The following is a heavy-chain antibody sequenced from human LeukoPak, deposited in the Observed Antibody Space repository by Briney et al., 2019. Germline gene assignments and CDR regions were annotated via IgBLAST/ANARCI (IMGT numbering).Heavy chain of an antibody. CDR1: GYTFTGYY. J-gene: IGHJ4*02. V-gene: IGHV1-2*02. CDR3: ARDILTGYPTADY. Sequence: ASVKVSCKASGYTFTGYYMHWVRQAPGQGLEWMGWINPNSGGTNYAQKFQGRVTMTRDTSISTAYMELSRLRSDDTAVYYCARDILTGYPTADYWGQGTLVTVSS. D-gene: IGHD3-9*01. CDR2: INPNSGGT.